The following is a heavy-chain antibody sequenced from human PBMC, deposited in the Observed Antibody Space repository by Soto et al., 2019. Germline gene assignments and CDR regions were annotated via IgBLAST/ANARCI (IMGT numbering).Heavy chain of an antibody. V-gene: IGHV1-3*01. CDR1: GYTFSNYG. J-gene: IGHJ2*01. D-gene: IGHD6-19*01. CDR3: ARSGYSSGWYRWYFDF. CDR2: INAGNGNT. Sequence: ASVKVSCKASGYTFSNYGIHWMRQAPGQRLEWMGWINAGNGNTKYSQKFQDRVTITRDTSATTAYMELSSLRSEDTAVFYCARSGYSSGWYRWYFDFWGRGNLVTAPQ.